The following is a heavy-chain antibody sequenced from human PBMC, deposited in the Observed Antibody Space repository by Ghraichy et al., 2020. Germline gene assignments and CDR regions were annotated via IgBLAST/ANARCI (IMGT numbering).Heavy chain of an antibody. D-gene: IGHD6-13*01. CDR3: ARGWYRTAFDI. CDR1: GDSVSGATGA. V-gene: IGHV6-1*01. J-gene: IGHJ3*02. CDR2: TYYKSKWYK. Sequence: SETLSLTCAISGDSVSGATGAWNWIRQSPTRGLEWLGRTYYKSKWYKEYAVSVKSRMTLNIDTSKNQFSLQLTSVIPEDTALYYCARGWYRTAFDIWGQGTMVTVSS.